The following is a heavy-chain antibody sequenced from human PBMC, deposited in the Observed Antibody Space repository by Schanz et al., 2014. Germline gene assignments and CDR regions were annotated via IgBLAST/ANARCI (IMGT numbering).Heavy chain of an antibody. CDR1: GFTFSDYY. D-gene: IGHD6-19*01. Sequence: QVQLVESGGGLVKPGGSLRLSCAASGFTFSDYYMTWMRQAPGKGLERISYISNSGTYTKYADSVKGRFVISRDNARSSLYLQMSSLRDGDTAVYYCASVIMVAGNHRDGRDVWGQGTTVIVSS. J-gene: IGHJ6*02. V-gene: IGHV3-11*05. CDR2: ISNSGTYT. CDR3: ASVIMVAGNHRDGRDV.